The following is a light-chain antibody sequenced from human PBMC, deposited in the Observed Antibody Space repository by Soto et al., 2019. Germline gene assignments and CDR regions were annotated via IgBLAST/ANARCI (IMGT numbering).Light chain of an antibody. CDR3: QQYGYSWT. Sequence: EIVLTQSPGTLSLSPGERATLSCRASQSVSSSYLAWYQQKPGQAPRLLIYGASSRATGIPDRFSGSGSGTDFSLTITRLEPEDAAVYFCQQYGYSWTFGQGTKV. J-gene: IGKJ1*01. CDR2: GAS. V-gene: IGKV3-20*01. CDR1: QSVSSSY.